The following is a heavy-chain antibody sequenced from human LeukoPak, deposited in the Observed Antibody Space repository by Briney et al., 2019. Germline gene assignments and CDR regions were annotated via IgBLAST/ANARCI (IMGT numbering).Heavy chain of an antibody. CDR1: GYTFTGYY. CDR3: ARDLRIAVAGSDDAFDI. D-gene: IGHD6-19*01. V-gene: IGHV1-18*04. CDR2: ISAYNGNT. Sequence: GASVKVSCKASGYTFTGYYMHWVRQAPGQGLEWMGWISAYNGNTNYAQKLQGRVTMTTDTSTNTAYMELRSLRSDDTAVYYCARDLRIAVAGSDDAFDIWGQGTMVTVSS. J-gene: IGHJ3*02.